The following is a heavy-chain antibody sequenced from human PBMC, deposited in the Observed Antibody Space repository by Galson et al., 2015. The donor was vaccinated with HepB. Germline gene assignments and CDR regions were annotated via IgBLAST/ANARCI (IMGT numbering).Heavy chain of an antibody. V-gene: IGHV1-2*02. D-gene: IGHD5-24*01. CDR2: INPNTGGT. J-gene: IGHJ4*02. CDR3: ASPRRDGYNALDYDC. Sequence: SVKVSCKASGYTFTGYYIHWLRQAPGQGLEWMGWINPNTGGTNYAQTFQGRVTMARDESITTADMEPSRLRSDDTAVYYCASPRRDGYNALDYDCWGQGTLVTVSS. CDR1: GYTFTGYY.